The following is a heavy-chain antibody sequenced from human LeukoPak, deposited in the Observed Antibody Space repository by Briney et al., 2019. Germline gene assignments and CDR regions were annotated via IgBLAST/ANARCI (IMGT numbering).Heavy chain of an antibody. J-gene: IGHJ4*02. V-gene: IGHV4-34*01. CDR3: ARARGGLDY. CDR2: INHSGST. D-gene: IGHD2-15*01. Sequence: PPETLSLTCAVYGGSFSGYYWSWIRQPPGKGLEWIGEINHSGSTNYNPSLKSRVTISVDTSKNQFSLKLSSVTAADTAVYYCARARGGLDYWGQGTLVTVSS. CDR1: GGSFSGYY.